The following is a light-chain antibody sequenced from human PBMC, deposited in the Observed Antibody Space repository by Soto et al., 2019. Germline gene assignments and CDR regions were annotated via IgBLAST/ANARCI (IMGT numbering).Light chain of an antibody. J-gene: IGKJ1*01. CDR3: QQVGYSLWT. CDR1: QSVSTIN. CDR2: CTS. Sequence: ETAVTQSPGTLYSSPGERANLSCRANQSVSTINLAWYQQRPGQAPRLLIYCTSSRATGIPARFSGSGSGTDCTLTISLLQPDDFAVYDCQQVGYSLWTFGQRTKGEIK. V-gene: IGKV3-20*01.